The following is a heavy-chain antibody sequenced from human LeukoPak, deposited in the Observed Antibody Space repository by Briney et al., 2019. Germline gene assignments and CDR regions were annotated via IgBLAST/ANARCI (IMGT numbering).Heavy chain of an antibody. CDR2: IYYSGGT. V-gene: IGHV4-59*01. CDR3: ARGKEEGPGRFDY. J-gene: IGHJ4*02. Sequence: SETLSLPCTVSGDSISGYYWNWIRQPPGKGLEWIGYIYYSGGTNYNPSLKSRLTIPVDLSKKQFSLKLTSVTAADTAVYYCARGKEEGPGRFDYWGQGTLVTVSS. CDR1: GDSISGYY.